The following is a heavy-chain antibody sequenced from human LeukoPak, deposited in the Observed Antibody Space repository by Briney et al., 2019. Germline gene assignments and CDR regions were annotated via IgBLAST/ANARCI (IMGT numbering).Heavy chain of an antibody. D-gene: IGHD6-13*01. V-gene: IGHV3-33*01. CDR1: GSTFSSYG. CDR3: ARDDQAAGTGDV. CDR2: IWYDGSNK. Sequence: GGSLRLSCAASGSTFSSYGMHWVRQAPGKGLEWVAVIWYDGSNKYYADSVKGRFTISRDNSKNTLYLQMNSLRAEDTAVYYCARDDQAAGTGDVWGQGTTVTVSS. J-gene: IGHJ6*02.